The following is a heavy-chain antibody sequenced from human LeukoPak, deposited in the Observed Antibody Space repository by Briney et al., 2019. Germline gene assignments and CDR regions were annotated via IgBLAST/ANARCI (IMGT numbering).Heavy chain of an antibody. CDR3: AKHLESHSYCGPDV. CDR1: GFTFSSYA. CDR2: ISGSGGST. J-gene: IGHJ6*02. V-gene: IGHV3-23*01. Sequence: PGGSLRLSCAASGFTFSSYAMSWVRQAPGKGLEWVSAISGSGGSTYYADSVKGRFTISRDNSKNTLYLQMNSLRAEDTAVYYCAKHLESHSYCGPDVWGRGTTVTVSS.